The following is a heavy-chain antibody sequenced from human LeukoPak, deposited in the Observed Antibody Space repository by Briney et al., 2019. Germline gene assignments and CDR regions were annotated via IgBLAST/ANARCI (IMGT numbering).Heavy chain of an antibody. D-gene: IGHD3-3*01. J-gene: IGHJ6*02. CDR2: ISTNGGST. V-gene: IGHV3-64*01. CDR1: GFTFSSYA. CDR3: ARDAISITIFGVVGYYGMDV. Sequence: GGSLRLSCAASGFTFSSYAMHWVRQAPGKGLEYVSAISTNGGSTYYANSVKGRFTISRDNSKNTLYLQMGSLRAEDMAVYYCARDAISITIFGVVGYYGMDVWGQGTTVTVSS.